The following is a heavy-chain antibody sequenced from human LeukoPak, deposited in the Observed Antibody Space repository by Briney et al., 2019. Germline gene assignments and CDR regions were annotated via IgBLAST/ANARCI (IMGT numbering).Heavy chain of an antibody. J-gene: IGHJ4*02. Sequence: GESLKISCKGSGYRFTNYWIGWVRQMPGKGLEWMGIIYPGGSNTIYSPSLEGQVTISADKSISTAYLQWSSLKASDTAMYYCARQPNPDFDYWGQGTLVTVSS. CDR3: ARQPNPDFDY. V-gene: IGHV5-51*01. CDR1: GYRFTNYW. CDR2: IYPGGSNT.